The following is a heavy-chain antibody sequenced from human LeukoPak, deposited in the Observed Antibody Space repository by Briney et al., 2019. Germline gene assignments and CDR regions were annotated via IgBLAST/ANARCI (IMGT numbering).Heavy chain of an antibody. V-gene: IGHV4-39*07. CDR3: ARMTTTHPDY. D-gene: IGHD4-11*01. CDR2: IYYSGST. CDR1: GGSISSSSYY. Sequence: PSETLSLTCTVSGGSISSSSYYWGWIRQPPGKGLEWIGSIYYSGSTYYNPSLKSRVTISVDTSKNQFSLKLSSVTAADTAVYYCARMTTTHPDYWGQGTLVTVSS. J-gene: IGHJ4*02.